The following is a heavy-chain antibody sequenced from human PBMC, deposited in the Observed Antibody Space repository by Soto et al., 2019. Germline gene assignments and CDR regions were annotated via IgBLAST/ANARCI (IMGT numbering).Heavy chain of an antibody. CDR1: GFTFGDLG. Sequence: GGSLRLSCAASGFTFGDLGMSWVRHVPGKGLEWVCGIDWNGGTTGCVDSVKGRFTISRDNAKNSLYLHMNSLSAEDTAVYYCARDRGCSGGICYRDLGDWGQGTLVTVSS. V-gene: IGHV3-20*04. D-gene: IGHD2-15*01. CDR2: IDWNGGTT. J-gene: IGHJ4*02. CDR3: ARDRGCSGGICYRDLGD.